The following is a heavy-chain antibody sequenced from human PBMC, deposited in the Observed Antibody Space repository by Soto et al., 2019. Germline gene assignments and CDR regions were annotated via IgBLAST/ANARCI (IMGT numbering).Heavy chain of an antibody. D-gene: IGHD6-6*01. CDR2: INHSGST. V-gene: IGHV4-34*01. Sequence: PSETLSLTCAVYGGSFSGYYWSWIRQPPGKGLEWIGEINHSGSTNYNPSLKSRVTISVDTSKNQFSLKLSSVTAADTAVYYCARERIAARQFDYWGQGTLVTVSS. CDR1: GGSFSGYY. J-gene: IGHJ4*02. CDR3: ARERIAARQFDY.